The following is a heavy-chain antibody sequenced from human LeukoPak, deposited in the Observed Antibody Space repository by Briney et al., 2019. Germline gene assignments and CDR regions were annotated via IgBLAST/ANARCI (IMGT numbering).Heavy chain of an antibody. V-gene: IGHV3-23*01. D-gene: IGHD3-16*01. J-gene: IGHJ3*02. CDR2: IRGGGAGA. Sequence: GGSLGLSCAASEFTFSSFAMSWVRQAPGKGLEWVSYIRGGGAGALYADSVRGRFTISRDNSKSTLYLQMNSLRVEDTAVYYCAKCAQSYGNDAFDTWGPGTMVTVSS. CDR3: AKCAQSYGNDAFDT. CDR1: EFTFSSFA.